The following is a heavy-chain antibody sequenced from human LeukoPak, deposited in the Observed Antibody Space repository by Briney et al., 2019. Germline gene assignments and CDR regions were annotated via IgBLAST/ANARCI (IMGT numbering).Heavy chain of an antibody. CDR3: ASGGIYYGAAFDF. J-gene: IGHJ4*02. CDR1: GFSFSSYG. V-gene: IGHV3-21*04. CDR2: ITSSSIHT. Sequence: GGSLRLSCAASGFSFSSYGMSWVRQAPGKGLEWVSSITSSSIHTFYADSAKGRFTISRDNAKNSLYLQMNSLRAEDTALYYCASGGIYYGAAFDFWGQGTLVTVSS. D-gene: IGHD1-26*01.